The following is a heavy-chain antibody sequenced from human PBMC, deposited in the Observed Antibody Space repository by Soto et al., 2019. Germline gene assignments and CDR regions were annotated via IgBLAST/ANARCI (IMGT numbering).Heavy chain of an antibody. CDR1: GGTFSSYA. J-gene: IGHJ6*02. CDR2: IIPIFGTA. D-gene: IGHD6-19*01. Sequence: QVQLVQSGAEVKKPGSSVKVSCTASGGTFSSYAISWVRQAPGQGLEWMGGIIPIFGTANYAQKFQGRVTITADESTSTAYMELSSLRSEDTAVYYCASNTRTIAVAGRGGSYYGMDVWGQGTTVTVSS. V-gene: IGHV1-69*01. CDR3: ASNTRTIAVAGRGGSYYGMDV.